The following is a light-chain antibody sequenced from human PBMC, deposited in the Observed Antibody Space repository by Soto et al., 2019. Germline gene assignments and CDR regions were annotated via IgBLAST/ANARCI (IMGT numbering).Light chain of an antibody. Sequence: EIVLTQSPATLSLSPGERATLPCRASQSVSSYLAWYQQKPGQAPRLLIYDASNRATGIPARFSGSGSGTDFTLTISSLEPEDFAVYYCQQRSNWPPAITFGQGTRL. V-gene: IGKV3-11*01. J-gene: IGKJ5*01. CDR1: QSVSSY. CDR2: DAS. CDR3: QQRSNWPPAIT.